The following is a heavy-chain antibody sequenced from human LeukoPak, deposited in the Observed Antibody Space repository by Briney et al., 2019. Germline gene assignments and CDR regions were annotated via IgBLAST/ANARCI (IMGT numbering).Heavy chain of an antibody. CDR3: ARDSGSSSWEFDY. CDR2: INPNSGGT. D-gene: IGHD6-13*01. V-gene: IGHV1-2*02. Sequence: ASVKVSCKASGYTFTSYGISWVRQAPGQGLEWMGWINPNSGGTTYAQQFQGRVTMTRDTSISTVYMEQTRLGSDDTAVYYRARDSGSSSWEFDYWGQGTLVTVSS. J-gene: IGHJ4*02. CDR1: GYTFTSYG.